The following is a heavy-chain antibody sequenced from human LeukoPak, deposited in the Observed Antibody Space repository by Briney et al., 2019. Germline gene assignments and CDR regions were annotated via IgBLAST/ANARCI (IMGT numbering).Heavy chain of an antibody. V-gene: IGHV1-18*01. D-gene: IGHD4-23*01. CDR1: GYTLTSYG. Sequence: GASVKVSCKTSGYTLTSYGISWVRQAPGQGLEWMGWINVYSGNTNYAQKFQGRVTMTTDRSMTTAYMELRSLRSDDTAVYYCARGERPDYGGNSFPFPADYWGQGTLVTVSS. CDR2: INVYSGNT. J-gene: IGHJ4*02. CDR3: ARGERPDYGGNSFPFPADY.